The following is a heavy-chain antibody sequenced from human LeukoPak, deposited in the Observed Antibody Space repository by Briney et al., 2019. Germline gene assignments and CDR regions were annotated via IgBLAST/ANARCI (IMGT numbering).Heavy chain of an antibody. CDR2: IYYSGST. CDR3: ARHEYSSSFWFDP. Sequence: SETLSLTCTVSGVSISNYYWSWIRQPSRKGLEWIGYIYYSGSTNYNPSLKSRLTISVDTSKNQFSLKLSSVTAADTAVYYCARHEYSSSFWFDPWGQGTLVTVSS. J-gene: IGHJ5*02. V-gene: IGHV4-59*08. CDR1: GVSISNYY. D-gene: IGHD6-6*01.